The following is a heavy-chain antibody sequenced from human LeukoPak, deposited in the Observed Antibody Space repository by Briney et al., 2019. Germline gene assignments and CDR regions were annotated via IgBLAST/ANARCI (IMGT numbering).Heavy chain of an antibody. D-gene: IGHD3-10*01. V-gene: IGHV3-30*02. CDR2: IRHDGSNK. J-gene: IGHJ3*02. CDR1: GFTFSSYG. CDR3: AKIVVRGVVLTPDDAFDI. Sequence: GGSLRLSCAAFGFTFSSYGMHWVRQAPGKGLEWVAFIRHDGSNKYYADSVKGRFTISRDNSKNTLYLQMNSLRAEDTAVYYCAKIVVRGVVLTPDDAFDIWGQGTMVTVSS.